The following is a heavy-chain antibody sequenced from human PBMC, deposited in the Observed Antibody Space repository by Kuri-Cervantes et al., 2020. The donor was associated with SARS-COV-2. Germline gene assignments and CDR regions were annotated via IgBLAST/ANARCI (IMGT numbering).Heavy chain of an antibody. Sequence: LSLTCAASGFTFSSYGMQWVRQAPGKGLEYVSAVTSDGDGTYYADSVKGRFTISRDNSKNTLYLQMGSLRAEDMAVYYCARSSGMGQYYYYYYLDVWGKGATVTVSS. V-gene: IGHV3-64*02. CDR1: GFTFSSYG. CDR2: VTSDGDGT. CDR3: ARSSGMGQYYYYYYLDV. D-gene: IGHD6-25*01. J-gene: IGHJ6*03.